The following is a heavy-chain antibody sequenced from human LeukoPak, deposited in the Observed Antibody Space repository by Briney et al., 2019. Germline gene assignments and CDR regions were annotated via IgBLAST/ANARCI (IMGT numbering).Heavy chain of an antibody. CDR2: VYYSGST. CDR1: GRSFSSYY. D-gene: IGHD6-19*01. Sequence: SETLSLTCAVYGRSFSSYYWSWIRQPPGKGLEWIGNVYYSGSTNYNPSLKSRVTISLDTSKNQFSLKLSSVTAADTAVYYCVRGSGWYYYWGQGTLVTASS. V-gene: IGHV4-59*01. CDR3: VRGSGWYYY. J-gene: IGHJ4*02.